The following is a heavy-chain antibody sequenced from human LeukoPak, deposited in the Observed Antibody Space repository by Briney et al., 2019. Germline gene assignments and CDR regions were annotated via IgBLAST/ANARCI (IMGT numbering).Heavy chain of an antibody. Sequence: ASVKVSCKASGYTFTSYDINWVRQAPGQGLEWMGRINPNSGGTNYAQKFQGRVTMTRDTSISTAYMELSRLRSDDTAVYYCARDVGILNFDYWGQGTLVTVSS. V-gene: IGHV1-2*06. CDR1: GYTFTSYD. CDR2: INPNSGGT. J-gene: IGHJ4*02. D-gene: IGHD1-14*01. CDR3: ARDVGILNFDY.